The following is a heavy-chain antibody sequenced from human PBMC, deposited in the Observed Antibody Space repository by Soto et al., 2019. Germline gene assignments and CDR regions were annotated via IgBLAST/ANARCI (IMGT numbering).Heavy chain of an antibody. Sequence: QLQLQESGPGLVKPSETLSLTCTVSGGSLSSITYYWAWIRQPPGKGLEWIGSIFYSGTTYYNPSLKSRVTISKDTSKNQFTLKLSSVTAADTAVYYCAVVVVPPTRLDYWGQGTLVTVSS. CDR3: AVVVVPPTRLDY. J-gene: IGHJ4*02. CDR1: GGSLSSITYY. CDR2: IFYSGTT. V-gene: IGHV4-39*01. D-gene: IGHD2-15*01.